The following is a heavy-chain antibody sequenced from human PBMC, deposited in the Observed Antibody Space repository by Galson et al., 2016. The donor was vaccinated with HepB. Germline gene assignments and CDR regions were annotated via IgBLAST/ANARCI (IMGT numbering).Heavy chain of an antibody. CDR2: IYPGDSDT. CDR1: GYNFSKYW. J-gene: IGHJ6*02. CDR3: AKRIRFYGFDV. D-gene: IGHD2/OR15-2a*01. Sequence: QSGAEVTKPGESLKISCRTSGYNFSKYWIGWVRQRPGKGLEWIGIIYPGDSDTKYGPSFQGHVSISADKSLRTTYLQWNSLKTSDSGLYYCAKRIRFYGFDVWGHGTVVTVSS. V-gene: IGHV5-51*01.